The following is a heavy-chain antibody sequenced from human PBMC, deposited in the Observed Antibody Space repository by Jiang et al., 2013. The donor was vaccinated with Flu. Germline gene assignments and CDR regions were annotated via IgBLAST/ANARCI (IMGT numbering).Heavy chain of an antibody. CDR3: ARDEYHYYGSGSYYTPNWFDP. D-gene: IGHD3-10*01. CDR2: TYYRSKWSN. Sequence: ISGDSVSSNSAAWNWIRQSPSRGLEWLGRTYYRSKWSNDYAVSVKSRITINPDTSKNQFSLQLNSVTPEDTAVYYCARDEYHYYGSGSYYTPNWFDPWGQGTLVTVSS. CDR1: GDSVSSNSAA. J-gene: IGHJ5*02. V-gene: IGHV6-1*01.